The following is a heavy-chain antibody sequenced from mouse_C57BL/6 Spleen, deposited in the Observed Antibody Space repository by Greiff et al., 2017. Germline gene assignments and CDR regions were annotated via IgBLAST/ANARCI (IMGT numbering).Heavy chain of an antibody. J-gene: IGHJ4*01. CDR2: ISDGGSYT. CDR1: GFTFSSYA. V-gene: IGHV5-4*01. CDR3: ARGGTRYYYAMDY. Sequence: EVQLVESGGGLVKPGGSLKLSCAASGFTFSSYAMSWVRQTPEKRLEWVATISDGGSYTYYPDNVKGRFTISRDNAKNNLYLQMSHLKSEDTAMYYCARGGTRYYYAMDYWGQGTSVTVSS. D-gene: IGHD3-3*01.